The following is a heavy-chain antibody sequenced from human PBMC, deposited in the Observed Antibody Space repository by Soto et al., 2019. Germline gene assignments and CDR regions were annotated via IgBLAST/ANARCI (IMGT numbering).Heavy chain of an antibody. J-gene: IGHJ4*02. V-gene: IGHV3-23*01. CDR3: AKAWTLTVVTHLGFDS. Sequence: GDSLKISCVASDFIFGTFAMSLVREAPGKGLAWVSGINVDGETTYYADSVKGRFTISRDNSKNTLYLQMDSLTADDTALYFCAKAWTLTVVTHLGFDSWGQGTLVTV. CDR2: INVDGETT. D-gene: IGHD2-21*02. CDR1: DFIFGTFA.